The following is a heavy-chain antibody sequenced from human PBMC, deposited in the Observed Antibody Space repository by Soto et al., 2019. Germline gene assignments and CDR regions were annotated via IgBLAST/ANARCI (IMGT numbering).Heavy chain of an antibody. CDR2: INPNSGGT. V-gene: IGHV1-2*02. CDR3: ARARDDYGDYYNWFDP. J-gene: IGHJ5*02. D-gene: IGHD4-17*01. Sequence: QVQLVQSGAEVKKPGASVKVSCKASGYTFTGYYMHWVRQAPGQGLEWMGWINPNSGGTNYAQKFQGRVTMTRDTSISTAYMELSRLRSDDTAVYYCARARDDYGDYYNWFDPWGQGTLVTVSS. CDR1: GYTFTGYY.